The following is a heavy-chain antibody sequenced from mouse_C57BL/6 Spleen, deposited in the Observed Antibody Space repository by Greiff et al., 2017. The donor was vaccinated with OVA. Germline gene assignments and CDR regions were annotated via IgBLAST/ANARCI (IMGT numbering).Heavy chain of an antibody. J-gene: IGHJ4*01. D-gene: IGHD1-1*02. CDR3: ARFGGKGAMDY. CDR1: GYTFTSYW. CDR2: IHPNSGST. Sequence: VQLQQSGAELVKPGASVKLSCKASGYTFTSYWMHWVKQRPGQGLEWIGMIHPNSGSTNYNEKFKSKATLTVDKSSSTAYMQLSSLTSEDSAVYYCARFGGKGAMDYWGQGTSVTVSS. V-gene: IGHV1-64*01.